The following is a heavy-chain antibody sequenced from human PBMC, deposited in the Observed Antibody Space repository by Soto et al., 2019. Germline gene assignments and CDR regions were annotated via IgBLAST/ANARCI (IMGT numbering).Heavy chain of an antibody. CDR1: GFTFTSSS. J-gene: IGHJ4*02. V-gene: IGHV1-58*01. CDR2: IVVGSGNT. CDR3: AAIYDILTGYYNSTDY. Sequence: SVKVSCKASGFTFTSSSVQWVRQARGQRLEWIGWIVVGSGNTNYAQKFQERVTITRDMSTSRAYMELSSLRSEDTAVYYCAAIYDILTGYYNSTDYWGQGTLVTVSS. D-gene: IGHD3-9*01.